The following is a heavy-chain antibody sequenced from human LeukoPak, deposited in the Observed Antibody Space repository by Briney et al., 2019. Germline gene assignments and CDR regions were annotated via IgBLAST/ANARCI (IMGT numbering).Heavy chain of an antibody. D-gene: IGHD3-22*01. J-gene: IGHJ4*02. CDR3: ARLVDYYDSRGYFDS. Sequence: SETLSLTCAVSGGSISSSGYYWGWVRQSPGKGLGWIGIIYFRGSPYYHPSLKSRVTISVDTSKNQFSLKLSSVTAADTAVYYCARLVDYYDSRGYFDSWGQGTLVTVSS. V-gene: IGHV4-39*01. CDR1: GGSISSSGYY. CDR2: IYFRGSP.